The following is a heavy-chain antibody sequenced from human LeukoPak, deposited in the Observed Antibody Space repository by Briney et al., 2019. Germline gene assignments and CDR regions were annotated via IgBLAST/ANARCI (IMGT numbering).Heavy chain of an antibody. CDR3: ARDRRDGYNPPDFNY. J-gene: IGHJ4*02. CDR2: ISYDGSNK. CDR1: GFSFSTYA. Sequence: GGSLRLSCVVSGFSFSTYAMHWVRQAPGKGLEWVAVISYDGSNKYYADSVKGRFTISRDNSKNTLYLQMNSLRAEDTAVYYCARDRRDGYNPPDFNYWGQGTLVTVSS. D-gene: IGHD5-24*01. V-gene: IGHV3-30-3*01.